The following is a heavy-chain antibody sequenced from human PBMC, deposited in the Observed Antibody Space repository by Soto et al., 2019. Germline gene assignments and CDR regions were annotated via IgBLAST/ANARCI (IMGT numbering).Heavy chain of an antibody. J-gene: IGHJ4*02. V-gene: IGHV3-30-3*01. Sequence: QVQLVESGGGVVQPGRSLRLSCAASGFTFSSYAMHWVRQAPGKGLEWVAVISYDGSNKYYADSVKGRFTISRDNSKNTLYVQMNSLRAEDTAVYYGARDRAYDSSGFFDYWGQGTLVTVSS. CDR2: ISYDGSNK. D-gene: IGHD3-22*01. CDR3: ARDRAYDSSGFFDY. CDR1: GFTFSSYA.